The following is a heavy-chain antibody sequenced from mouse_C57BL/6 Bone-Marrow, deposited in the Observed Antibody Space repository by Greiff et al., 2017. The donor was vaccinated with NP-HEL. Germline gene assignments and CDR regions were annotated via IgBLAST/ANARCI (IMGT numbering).Heavy chain of an antibody. CDR3: ARELLVFWDGW. CDR1: GYTFTDYY. CDR2: INPYNGGT. D-gene: IGHD4-1*01. V-gene: IGHV1-19*01. J-gene: IGHJ2*01. Sequence: VQLQQSGPVLVKPGASVKMSCKASGYTFTDYYMNWVKQSHGKSLEWIGVINPYNGGTSYNQKFKGKATLTVDKSSSTAYMELNSLTSEDSAVYYCARELLVFWDGWGGQGTTLTVSS.